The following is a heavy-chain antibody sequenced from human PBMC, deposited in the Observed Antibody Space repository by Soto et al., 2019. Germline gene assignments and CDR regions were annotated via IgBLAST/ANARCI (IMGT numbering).Heavy chain of an antibody. V-gene: IGHV3-15*07. Sequence: EVNLVESGGGLVKPGGSLRLSCAASGYSFKDAWMNWVRQAPGKGLEWVGRIKSIANGGTTEYAAPVKGRFSISRDDSTFTLYLQMNSLQSEDTAVYYCTRRPKAGDIRVGPLDFWGRGTLVTVSA. D-gene: IGHD3-10*01. CDR2: IKSIANGGTT. CDR1: GYSFKDAW. CDR3: TRRPKAGDIRVGPLDF. J-gene: IGHJ4*02.